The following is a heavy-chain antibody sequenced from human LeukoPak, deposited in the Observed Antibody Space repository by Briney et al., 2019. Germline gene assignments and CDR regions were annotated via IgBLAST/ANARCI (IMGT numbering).Heavy chain of an antibody. J-gene: IGHJ6*02. CDR2: IYYSGNT. CDR3: AKTYYYGSGSPYYGMDV. D-gene: IGHD3-10*01. V-gene: IGHV4-59*08. Sequence: PPETLSLTCTVSGGSLSSYYWSWIRQPPGKGLEWIGYIYYSGNTNYNPSLKSRVTISVDTSKKQFSLKLSSVTAADTAVYYCAKTYYYGSGSPYYGMDVWGQGTTVTVSS. CDR1: GGSLSSYY.